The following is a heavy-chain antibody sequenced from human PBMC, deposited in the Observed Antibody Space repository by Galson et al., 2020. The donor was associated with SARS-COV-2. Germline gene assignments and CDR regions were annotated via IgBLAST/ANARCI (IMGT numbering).Heavy chain of an antibody. D-gene: IGHD5-18*01. V-gene: IGHV3-66*01. Sequence: GGSLRLSCAASGFIVTSNHMSWVRQAPGKGLEWVSVIYSGGITLYADSAKGRFTISRDNSKNTLYLQMNNLRAEDTAIYYCARDSANSYGRAFDLWGQGTLVTVSS. CDR1: GFIVTSNH. J-gene: IGHJ4*02. CDR3: ARDSANSYGRAFDL. CDR2: IYSGGIT.